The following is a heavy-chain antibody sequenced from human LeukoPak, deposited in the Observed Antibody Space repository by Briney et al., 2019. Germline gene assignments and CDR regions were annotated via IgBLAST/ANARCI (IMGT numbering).Heavy chain of an antibody. J-gene: IGHJ4*02. CDR3: ARAELTPYYFDY. CDR2: ISAYSGGT. Sequence: ASVKVSCKASGYTFTTYGVTWVRQAPRQGLEWMGWISAYSGGTNYAQKFQGRVTMTRDTSISTAYMELSRLRSDDTAVYYCARAELTPYYFDYWGQGTLVTVSS. CDR1: GYTFTTYG. D-gene: IGHD1-26*01. V-gene: IGHV1-2*02.